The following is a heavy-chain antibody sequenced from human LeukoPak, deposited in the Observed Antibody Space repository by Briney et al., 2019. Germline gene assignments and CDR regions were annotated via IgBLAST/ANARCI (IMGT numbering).Heavy chain of an antibody. CDR1: GFTLSSYW. CDR2: INQDGSEM. V-gene: IGHV3-7*04. Sequence: PGGSLRLSCAASGFTLSSYWMTWVRQAPGKGLQWVANINQDGSEMYYVDSVKGRFTISRDNAKNSLYLQMNSLRAEDTAVYHCARSAGEIYYYYGMDVWGQGTTVTVSS. D-gene: IGHD3-16*01. CDR3: ARSAGEIYYYYGMDV. J-gene: IGHJ6*02.